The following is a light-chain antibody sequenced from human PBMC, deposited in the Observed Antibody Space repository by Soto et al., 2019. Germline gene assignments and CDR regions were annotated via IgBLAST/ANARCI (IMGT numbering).Light chain of an antibody. Sequence: DIQMTQSPSTLSASVVDRVTITCRASQSINTWLAWYQQKPGKAPNLLIYDASTLESGVPSRFRGSGSETEFTLTISGLQPDDFATYYCQQFIDGWTFGQGTKVDIK. J-gene: IGKJ1*01. CDR2: DAS. V-gene: IGKV1-5*01. CDR3: QQFIDGWT. CDR1: QSINTW.